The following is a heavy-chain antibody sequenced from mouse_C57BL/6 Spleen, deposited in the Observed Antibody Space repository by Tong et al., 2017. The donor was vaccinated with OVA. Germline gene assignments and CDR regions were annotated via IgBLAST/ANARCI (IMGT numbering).Heavy chain of an antibody. D-gene: IGHD4-1*01. CDR2: IWAGGST. V-gene: IGHV2-9*02. J-gene: IGHJ3*01. Sequence: VQLQESGPGLVAPSQSLSITCTVSGFSLTSYGVHWVRQPPGKGLEWLGVIWAGGSTNYNSALMSRLSISKDNSKSKVFLKMNSRQTDDTAMYYCAREELGRAWFAYWGQGTLVTVSA. CDR3: AREELGRAWFAY. CDR1: GFSLTSYG.